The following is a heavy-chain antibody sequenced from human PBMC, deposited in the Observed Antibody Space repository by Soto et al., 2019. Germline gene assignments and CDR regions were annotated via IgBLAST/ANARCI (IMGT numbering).Heavy chain of an antibody. Sequence: QLQLQESGPGLVKPSETLSLTCTVSGGSISSSSYYWGWIRQPPGKGLEWIGSIYYSGSTYYNPSLKSRVTISVDTSKNQFSLKLRSVTAADTAVYYCARLAMVRGVITYYYYYYMDVWGKGTTVTVSS. CDR1: GGSISSSSYY. CDR3: ARLAMVRGVITYYYYYYMDV. J-gene: IGHJ6*03. D-gene: IGHD3-10*01. V-gene: IGHV4-39*01. CDR2: IYYSGST.